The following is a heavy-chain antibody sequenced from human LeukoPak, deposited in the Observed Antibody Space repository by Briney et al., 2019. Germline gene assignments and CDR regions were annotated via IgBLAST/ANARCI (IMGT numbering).Heavy chain of an antibody. J-gene: IGHJ3*02. Sequence: GESLKISCKGSGYSFTSYWIGWVRQMPGKGLEWMGIIYPGDSDTRYSSSFQGQVTISADKSINTAYLQWSSLKASDTAMYYCARRMGAYSSGWYGGGAFDIWGQGTMVTVSS. D-gene: IGHD6-19*01. V-gene: IGHV5-51*01. CDR2: IYPGDSDT. CDR1: GYSFTSYW. CDR3: ARRMGAYSSGWYGGGAFDI.